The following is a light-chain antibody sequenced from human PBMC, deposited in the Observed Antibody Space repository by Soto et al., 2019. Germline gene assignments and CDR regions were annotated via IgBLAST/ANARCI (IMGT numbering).Light chain of an antibody. J-gene: IGLJ2*01. Sequence: QSALTQPPSVSGSPGQSVTISCTGTSSDVGSYNRVSWYQQPPGTAPKLMIYVVSNRPSGVPDRFSGSKSGNTASLTISGLQAEDEADYYCSSYTSSSTVVFGGGTKLTVL. V-gene: IGLV2-18*02. CDR1: SSDVGSYNR. CDR3: SSYTSSSTVV. CDR2: VVS.